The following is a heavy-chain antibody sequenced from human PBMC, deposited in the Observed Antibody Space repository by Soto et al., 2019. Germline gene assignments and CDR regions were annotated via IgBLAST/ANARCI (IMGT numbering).Heavy chain of an antibody. J-gene: IGHJ5*02. CDR1: GGSISSSSYY. CDR2: IYYSGST. V-gene: IGHV4-39*01. Sequence: SETLSLTCTVSGGSISSSSYYWGWIRQPPGKGLEWIGSIYYSGSTYYNPSLKSRVTISVDTSKNQFSLKLSSVTATDTAVYYCASPKIAFYNWFDPWGQGTLVTVS. CDR3: ASPKIAFYNWFDP. D-gene: IGHD3-3*02.